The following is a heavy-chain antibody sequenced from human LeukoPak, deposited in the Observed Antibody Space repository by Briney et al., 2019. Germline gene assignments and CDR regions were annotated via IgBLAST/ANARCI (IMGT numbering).Heavy chain of an antibody. CDR3: AKRHYYGSGSYGYFDY. J-gene: IGHJ4*02. CDR1: GFTFNRCG. CDR2: ISFDGSNK. D-gene: IGHD3-10*01. V-gene: IGHV3-30*18. Sequence: GKSLRLSCAASGFTFNRCGMHWVRQAPGKGLEWVTTISFDGSNKYYADSVKGRFTISRDNSKNTLYLQMNSLRAEDTAVYYCAKRHYYGSGSYGYFDYWGQGTLVTVSS.